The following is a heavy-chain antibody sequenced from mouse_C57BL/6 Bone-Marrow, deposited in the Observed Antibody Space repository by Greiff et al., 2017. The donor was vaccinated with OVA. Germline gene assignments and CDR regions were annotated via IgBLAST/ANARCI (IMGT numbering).Heavy chain of an antibody. D-gene: IGHD1-1*01. CDR1: GYAFSSYW. CDR2: IYPGDGDT. CDR3: ARESSYYYGSRGYWYFDV. J-gene: IGHJ1*03. Sequence: VQLQQSGASVKISCKASGYAFSSYWMNWVKQRPGKGLEWIGQIYPGDGDTNYNGKFKGKATLTADKSSSTAYMQLSSLTSEDSAVYFCARESSYYYGSRGYWYFDVWGTGTTVTVSS. V-gene: IGHV1-80*01.